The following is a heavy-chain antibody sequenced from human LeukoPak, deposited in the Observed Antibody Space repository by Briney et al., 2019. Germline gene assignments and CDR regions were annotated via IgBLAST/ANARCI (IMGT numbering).Heavy chain of an antibody. CDR3: ATQATTGWHFS. D-gene: IGHD6-19*01. J-gene: IGHJ5*02. CDR2: INPNSGGT. V-gene: IGHV1-2*02. Sequence: ASVKVSCKASGYTFTGYYMHWVRQAHGQGPEWMGWINPNSGGTNYAQKFHGRVTMTRDTPLSTVYMELSRLRSDDTAVYYCATQATTGWHFSWGQGTLVTVSS. CDR1: GYTFTGYY.